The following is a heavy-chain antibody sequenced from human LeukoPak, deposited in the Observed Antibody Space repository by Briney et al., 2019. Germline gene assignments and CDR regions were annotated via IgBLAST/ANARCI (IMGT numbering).Heavy chain of an antibody. CDR3: ATGANLFQF. V-gene: IGHV3-7*01. Sequence: GGSLRLSCAASGFIFTDSWMSWVRQAPGKGLEWVANIKHDGSQKYYLDPVKGRFTISRDNAKNEVYLEMNNLRGADTAVYYCATGANLFQFWGQGTLVTVSS. CDR1: GFIFTDSW. D-gene: IGHD1-14*01. CDR2: IKHDGSQK. J-gene: IGHJ4*02.